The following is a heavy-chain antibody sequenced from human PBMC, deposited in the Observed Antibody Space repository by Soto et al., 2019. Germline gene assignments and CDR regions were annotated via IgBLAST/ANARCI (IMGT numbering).Heavy chain of an antibody. V-gene: IGHV1-18*01. D-gene: IGHD4-17*01. J-gene: IGHJ6*03. CDR1: GYTFTSYG. CDR2: IRAYNGNT. CDR3: ARWTTVTDPDPYYCYYYMDV. Sequence: QVQLVQSGAEVQKPGASVKVSCKASGYTFTSYGISWVRQAPGQGLEWMVWIRAYNGNTNYAQKLQGRVNMTTDTSTRTAYMELRSLRSDDTAVYYCARWTTVTDPDPYYCYYYMDVWGKGTTVTVSS.